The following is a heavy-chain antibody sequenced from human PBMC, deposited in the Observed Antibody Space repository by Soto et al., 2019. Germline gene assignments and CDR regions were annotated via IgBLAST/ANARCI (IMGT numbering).Heavy chain of an antibody. V-gene: IGHV3-33*01. D-gene: IGHD3-16*02. CDR3: ARDQSLSVGHPYFDF. Sequence: PGGSLRLSCAASGFTFSRYGIHWVRQAPGKGLEWVAVIWYDGTKKYYADSVKGRFTISRDNSKNTLFLQMDSLRAEDTAVYYCARDQSLSVGHPYFDFWGQGTLVTVSS. CDR2: IWYDGTKK. CDR1: GFTFSRYG. J-gene: IGHJ4*02.